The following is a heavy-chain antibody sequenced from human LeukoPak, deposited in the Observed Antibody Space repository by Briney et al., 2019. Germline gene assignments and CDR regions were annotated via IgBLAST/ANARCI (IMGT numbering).Heavy chain of an antibody. Sequence: ASVKVSCKASGYTFTSYDINWVRQATGQGLEWMGWMTPNSGNTGYAQKFQGRVTMTRNTSISTAYMELSSLRSEDTAVYYCARNRGAARRRNWFDPWGQGTLVTVSS. CDR3: ARNRGAARRRNWFDP. CDR2: MTPNSGNT. V-gene: IGHV1-8*01. CDR1: GYTFTSYD. D-gene: IGHD6-6*01. J-gene: IGHJ5*02.